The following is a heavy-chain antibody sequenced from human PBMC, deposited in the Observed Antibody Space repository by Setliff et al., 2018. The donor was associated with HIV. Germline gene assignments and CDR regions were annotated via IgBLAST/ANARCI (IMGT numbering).Heavy chain of an antibody. CDR3: AKTMSSGLGAIDY. V-gene: IGHV3-23*01. D-gene: IGHD6-19*01. CDR2: ITGSGATT. J-gene: IGHJ4*02. CDR1: GFTFSSYA. Sequence: GASVKVSCAASGFTFSSYAMNWVRQAPGKGLQWVSTITGSGATTYYADSVKGRFTISRDNSKNTLYLEMNSLRAEDTAVYYCAKTMSSGLGAIDYWGQGTLVTVSS.